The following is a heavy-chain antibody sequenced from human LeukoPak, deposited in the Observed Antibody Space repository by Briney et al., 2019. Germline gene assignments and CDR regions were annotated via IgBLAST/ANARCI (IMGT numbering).Heavy chain of an antibody. CDR2: INTNTGNP. V-gene: IGHV7-4-1*02. J-gene: IGHJ4*02. D-gene: IGHD3-3*01. CDR3: ARLSLKVLEWSPTKGKETHYFDY. CDR1: GYTFTTYG. Sequence: GASVKVSCKASGYTFTTYGMNWVRQAPGQGLEWMGWINTNTGNPTYAQGFTGRFVFSLDTSVSTAYLQISSLKTEDTAVYYCARLSLKVLEWSPTKGKETHYFDYWGQGTLVTVSS.